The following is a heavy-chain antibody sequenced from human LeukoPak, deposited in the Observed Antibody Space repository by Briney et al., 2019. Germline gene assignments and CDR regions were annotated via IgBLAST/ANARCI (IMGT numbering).Heavy chain of an antibody. J-gene: IGHJ4*02. V-gene: IGHV3-23*01. CDR3: AKESGWIQFIE. CDR1: GFTFSSYS. Sequence: GGSLRLSCAASGFTFSSYSMNWVRQAPGKGLEWVSGVTPSGDPTYYADSVKGRFIISRDNSKTTMYLQMNSLRAEDTGVYYCAKESGWIQFIEWGQGTSVTVSS. CDR2: VTPSGDPT. D-gene: IGHD5-24*01.